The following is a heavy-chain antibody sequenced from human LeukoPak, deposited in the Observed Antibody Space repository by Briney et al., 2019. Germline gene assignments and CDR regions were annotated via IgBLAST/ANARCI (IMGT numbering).Heavy chain of an antibody. Sequence: PSETLSLTCTVSGGSISSYYWSWIRQPPGKGLEWIGYIYYSGSTSYNPSLKSRVTISVGTSKNQFSLNLTSVTAADTATYYCSRESGAFCPFGYWGQGTLVIVSS. J-gene: IGHJ4*02. CDR2: IYYSGST. CDR1: GGSISSYY. CDR3: SRESGAFCPFGY. D-gene: IGHD1-26*01. V-gene: IGHV4-59*12.